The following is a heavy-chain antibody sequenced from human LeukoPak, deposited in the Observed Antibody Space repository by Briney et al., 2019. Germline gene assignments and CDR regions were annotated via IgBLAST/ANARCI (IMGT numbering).Heavy chain of an antibody. D-gene: IGHD3-10*01. J-gene: IGHJ6*03. V-gene: IGHV4-4*07. Sequence: PSETLSLTCTVSGGSISSYYWSWIRQPAGKGLEWIRRIYTSGSTNYNPSLKSRVTMSVDTSKNQFSLKLSSVTAADTAVYYCARDRNTMVRGVIVKYYYYMDVWGKGTTVTISS. CDR2: IYTSGST. CDR3: ARDRNTMVRGVIVKYYYYMDV. CDR1: GGSISSYY.